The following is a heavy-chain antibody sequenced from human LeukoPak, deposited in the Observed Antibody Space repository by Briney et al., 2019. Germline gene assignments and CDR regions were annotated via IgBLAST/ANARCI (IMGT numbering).Heavy chain of an antibody. Sequence: SETLSLTCTVSGGSISSGSYYWSWIRQPAGKGLEWIGRIYTSGSTNYNPSLKSRVTISVNTSKNQFSLKLSSVTAADTAVYYCASSFGVAWYYFDYWGQGTLVTVSS. J-gene: IGHJ4*02. CDR1: GGSISSGSYY. V-gene: IGHV4-61*02. D-gene: IGHD3-3*01. CDR3: ASSFGVAWYYFDY. CDR2: IYTSGST.